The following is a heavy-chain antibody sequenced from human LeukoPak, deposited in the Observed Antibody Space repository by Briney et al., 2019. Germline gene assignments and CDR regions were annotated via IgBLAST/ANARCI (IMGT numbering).Heavy chain of an antibody. CDR1: GGAITNYY. D-gene: IGHD1-1*01. CDR2: ISSTGSSI. J-gene: IGHJ5*02. V-gene: IGHV3-11*04. CDR3: ARDDVAWNDVHWFDP. Sequence: LSLTCTVSGGAITNYYWSWIRQPPGKGLEWVSSISSTGSSIYYADSVKGRFTISRDNAKNSLYLQMSSLRVEDTAVYYCARDDVAWNDVHWFDPWGQGTLVTVSS.